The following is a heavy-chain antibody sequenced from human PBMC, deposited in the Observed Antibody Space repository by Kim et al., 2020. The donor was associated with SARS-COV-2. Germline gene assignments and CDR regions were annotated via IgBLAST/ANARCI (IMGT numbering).Heavy chain of an antibody. Sequence: GGSLRLSCAASGFTFSSYGMHWVRQAPGKGLEWVAVISYDGSNKYYADSVKGRFTISRDNSKNTLYLQMNSLRAEDTAVYYCAKEYAAISSFDYWGQGTLVTVSS. V-gene: IGHV3-30*18. CDR2: ISYDGSNK. D-gene: IGHD2-2*02. J-gene: IGHJ4*02. CDR1: GFTFSSYG. CDR3: AKEYAAISSFDY.